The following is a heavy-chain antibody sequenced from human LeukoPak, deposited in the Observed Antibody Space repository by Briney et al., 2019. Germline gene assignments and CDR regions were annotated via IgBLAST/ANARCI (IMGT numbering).Heavy chain of an antibody. CDR2: INAGNGNT. D-gene: IGHD6-13*01. Sequence: GASVKVSCKASGYTFTSYAMNWVRQAPGQGLEWMGWINAGNGNTKYSQKFQGRVTITRDTSASTAYMELSSLRSEDTAVYYCARSVASSWPLDYWGQGTLVTVSS. J-gene: IGHJ4*02. V-gene: IGHV1-3*01. CDR1: GYTFTSYA. CDR3: ARSVASSWPLDY.